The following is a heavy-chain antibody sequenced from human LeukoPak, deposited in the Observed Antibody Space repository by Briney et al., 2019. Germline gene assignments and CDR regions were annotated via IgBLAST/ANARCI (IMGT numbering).Heavy chain of an antibody. D-gene: IGHD6-19*01. CDR1: GFTFSSYA. Sequence: GGSLRLSCAASGFTFSSYAMSWVRQAPGKGLEWVSAISGSGGSTYYADSVKGRFTISRDNSKNTVYLQMNSLRAEDTAVYYCAKTTTGYSSGRFPGWPVDYWGQGTLVTVSS. CDR2: ISGSGGST. J-gene: IGHJ4*02. V-gene: IGHV3-23*01. CDR3: AKTTTGYSSGRFPGWPVDY.